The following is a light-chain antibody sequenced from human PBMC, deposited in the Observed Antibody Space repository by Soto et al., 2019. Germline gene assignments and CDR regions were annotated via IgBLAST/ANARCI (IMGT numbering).Light chain of an antibody. CDR2: VAS. Sequence: DIQMTQSPSTLSASGGDRVTITCRASLSNSNWLAWYQQKPGKAPKLLIYVASSIEGGVPSSFSVSGSGTEFALIVSSLQPDDIATYYCQQYKNYPLTFGGGTKVEIK. CDR3: QQYKNYPLT. J-gene: IGKJ4*02. V-gene: IGKV1-5*01. CDR1: LSNSNW.